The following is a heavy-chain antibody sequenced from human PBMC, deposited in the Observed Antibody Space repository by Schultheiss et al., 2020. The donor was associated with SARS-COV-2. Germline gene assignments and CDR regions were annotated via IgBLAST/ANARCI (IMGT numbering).Heavy chain of an antibody. J-gene: IGHJ4*02. V-gene: IGHV3-20*04. CDR3: ARLDYGDYEIDY. Sequence: GGSLRLSCAASGFTISTYGMSWVRQAPGKGLEWVSGINWNGGSTGYADSVKGRFTISRDNAKNSLYLQMNSLRAEDTALYYCARLDYGDYEIDYWGQGTLVTVSS. CDR1: GFTISTYG. CDR2: INWNGGST. D-gene: IGHD4-17*01.